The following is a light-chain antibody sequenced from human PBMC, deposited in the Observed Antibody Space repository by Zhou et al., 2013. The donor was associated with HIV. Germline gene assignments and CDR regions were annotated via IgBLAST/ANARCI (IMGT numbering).Light chain of an antibody. CDR1: QSVSSTS. CDR2: GAS. J-gene: IGKJ2*01. V-gene: IGKV3-20*01. CDR3: QQYVSSPRT. Sequence: EIVLTQSPGTLSLSPGERVTLSCRVSQSVSSTSLAWYQQIPGQAPRLLIYGASSRATGIPDRFSGSGSGTDFTLTISRLEPEDFAVYYCQQYVSSPRTFGQGTKLDIK.